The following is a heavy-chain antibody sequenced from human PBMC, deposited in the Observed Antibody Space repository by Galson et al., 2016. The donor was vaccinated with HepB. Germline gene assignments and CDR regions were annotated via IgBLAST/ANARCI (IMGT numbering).Heavy chain of an antibody. V-gene: IGHV5-51*01. CDR1: GDTFIGYW. CDR3: ARGRGGYYYGMDV. CDR2: IFPSDSTI. J-gene: IGHJ6*02. Sequence: QSGAEVKKPGESLKISCQGSGDTFIGYWIVWVRQLPGKGLEWMGTIFPSDSTIKYSPSFRGQVTISADKSITTAYLQWSTLKALDNAIFYGARGRGGYYYGMDVWGQGTAVTVS. D-gene: IGHD3-3*01.